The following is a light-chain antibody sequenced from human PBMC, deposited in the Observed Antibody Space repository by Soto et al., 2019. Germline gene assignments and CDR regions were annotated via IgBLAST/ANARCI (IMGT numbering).Light chain of an antibody. CDR1: SSDVGGYKF. CDR3: LSYTSANIRV. Sequence: QSALTQPASVSASPGQSITISCTGTSSDVGGYKFVSWYQHHPGKAPKLMICEVNNRPSGVSNRFSGSKSGNTASLTISGLQPEDEADYYCLSYTSANIRVFGGGTKVTVL. CDR2: EVN. V-gene: IGLV2-14*01. J-gene: IGLJ3*02.